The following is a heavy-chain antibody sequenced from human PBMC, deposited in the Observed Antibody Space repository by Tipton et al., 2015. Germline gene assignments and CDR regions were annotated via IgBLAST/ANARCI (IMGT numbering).Heavy chain of an antibody. V-gene: IGHV4-61*01. CDR1: GGSVSTSNYY. J-gene: IGHJ6*02. CDR2: ISYSGST. CDR3: ARDLEHGMDV. D-gene: IGHD5-24*01. Sequence: GLVKPSETLSLTCTVSGGSVSTSNYYWGWIRQSPGKGLEWIGYISYSGSTHYNPSLKRRVTISLDTSKNQFSLTLNSVTAADTAVYYCARDLEHGMDVWGQGTTVTVSS.